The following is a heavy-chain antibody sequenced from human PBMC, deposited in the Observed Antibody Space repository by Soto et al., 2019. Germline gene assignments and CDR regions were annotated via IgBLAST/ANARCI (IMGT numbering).Heavy chain of an antibody. CDR1: GYTFTSYA. D-gene: IGHD6-13*01. J-gene: IGHJ6*02. CDR2: INAGNGNT. CDR3: AREPGIVAAGKRGYYYYYGMDV. V-gene: IGHV1-3*01. Sequence: ASVKVSCKASGYTFTSYAMHWVRQAPGQRLEWMGWINAGNGNTKYSQKFQGRVTITRDTSASTAYMELSSLRSEDTAVYYCAREPGIVAAGKRGYYYYYGMDVWGQGTTVTSP.